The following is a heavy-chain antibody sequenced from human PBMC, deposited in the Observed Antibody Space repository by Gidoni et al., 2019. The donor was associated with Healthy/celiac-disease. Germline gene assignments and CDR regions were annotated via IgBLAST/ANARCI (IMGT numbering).Heavy chain of an antibody. CDR1: GFTCSSYW. Sequence: EVQLVESGGGLVQPGVSLRRSCAASGFTCSSYWMSWVRQAPGKGLEWVANIKQDGSEKYYVDSVKGRFTISRDNAKNSLYLQMNSLRAEDTAVYYCAREMKGWDGWFDPWGQGTLVTVSS. CDR2: IKQDGSEK. D-gene: IGHD1-26*01. V-gene: IGHV3-7*01. J-gene: IGHJ5*02. CDR3: AREMKGWDGWFDP.